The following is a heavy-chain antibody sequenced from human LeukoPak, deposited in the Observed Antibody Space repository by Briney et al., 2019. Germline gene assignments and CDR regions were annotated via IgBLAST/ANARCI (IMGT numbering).Heavy chain of an antibody. CDR3: GGYSSSHRGFDY. Sequence: PSETLSLTCTVSGGSISSGGYYWSWIRQHPGKGLEWIGYIYYSGSTYYNPSLKSRVTISVDTSKNQFSLKLSSVTAADTAVYYCGGYSSSHRGFDYWGQGTLVTVSS. D-gene: IGHD6-6*01. V-gene: IGHV4-31*03. J-gene: IGHJ4*02. CDR1: GGSISSGGYY. CDR2: IYYSGST.